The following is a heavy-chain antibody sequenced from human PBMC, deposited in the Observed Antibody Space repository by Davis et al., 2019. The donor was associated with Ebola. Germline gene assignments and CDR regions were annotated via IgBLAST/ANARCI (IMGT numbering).Heavy chain of an antibody. Sequence: GESLKISCAASGFTFSSYAMSWVRQAPGKGLEWVSGISGSGGTTYYADSVKGRFTISRDNSKNMLYLQIKSLRDDDTAVYFCARHGRYSGSRNDYWGQGNLVTVSS. CDR3: ARHGRYSGSRNDY. V-gene: IGHV3-23*01. D-gene: IGHD1-26*01. J-gene: IGHJ4*02. CDR2: ISGSGGTT. CDR1: GFTFSSYA.